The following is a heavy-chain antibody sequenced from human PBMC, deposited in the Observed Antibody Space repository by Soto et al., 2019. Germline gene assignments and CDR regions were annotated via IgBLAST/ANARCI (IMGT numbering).Heavy chain of an antibody. CDR2: LYYSGNT. CDR1: GGSISSFNYF. D-gene: IGHD2-15*01. V-gene: IGHV4-39*01. Sequence: QLQLQESGPGLVKPSETLSLTCTVSGGSISSFNYFWGWIRQPPGKGLEWIGSLYYSGNTYYNPSLQSRVTISVDTPKKQCTLTLPSVTAADTAVYYCARGGGSTFNGFDPWGQGTLVTVSP. CDR3: ARGGGSTFNGFDP. J-gene: IGHJ5*02.